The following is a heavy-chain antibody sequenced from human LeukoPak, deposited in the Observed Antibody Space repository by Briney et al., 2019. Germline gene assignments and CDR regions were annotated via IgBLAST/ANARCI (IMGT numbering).Heavy chain of an antibody. J-gene: IGHJ4*02. Sequence: SETLSLTCTVSGGSISSYYWSWIRQPPGKELESIGYIYYTGRTNYNPSLESRVTISVDTSNNQFSLRLSSVTAADTAVYYCARGSGWSLGYWGRGTLVTVSS. CDR2: IYYTGRT. D-gene: IGHD6-19*01. CDR3: ARGSGWSLGY. CDR1: GGSISSYY. V-gene: IGHV4-59*08.